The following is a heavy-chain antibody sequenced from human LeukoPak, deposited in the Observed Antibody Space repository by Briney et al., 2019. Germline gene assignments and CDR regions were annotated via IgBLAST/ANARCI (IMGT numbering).Heavy chain of an antibody. CDR1: GGSISSYY. CDR3: ARNKMVVVAASQEYAFDI. D-gene: IGHD2-15*01. CDR2: IYYSGST. V-gene: IGHV4-59*01. J-gene: IGHJ3*02. Sequence: SETLSLTCTVSGGSISSYYWSWIRQPPGKGLEWIGYIYYSGSTNYNPSLKSRVTISVDTSKNQFSLKLSSVTAADTAVYYCARNKMVVVAASQEYAFDIWDQGTMVTVSS.